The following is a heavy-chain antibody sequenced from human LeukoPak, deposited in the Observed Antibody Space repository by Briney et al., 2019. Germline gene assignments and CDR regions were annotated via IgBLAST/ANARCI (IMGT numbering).Heavy chain of an antibody. CDR2: ISSSGSTI. Sequence: GGSLRLSCAASGFTFSDYYMSWIRQAPGKGLEWVSYISSSGSTIYYADSVKGRFTISRDNAKDSLYLQMNSLRAEDTAVYYCARDCPRADAFDIWGQGTMVTVSS. CDR3: ARDCPRADAFDI. J-gene: IGHJ3*02. CDR1: GFTFSDYY. V-gene: IGHV3-11*01.